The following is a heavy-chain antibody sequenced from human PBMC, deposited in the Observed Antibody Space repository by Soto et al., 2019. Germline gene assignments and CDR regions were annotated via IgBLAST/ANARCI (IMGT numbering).Heavy chain of an antibody. D-gene: IGHD6-13*01. J-gene: IGHJ4*02. CDR1: GFTFSSYA. Sequence: LRLSCAASGFTFSSYAMTWVRQAPGQGLEWVSAISGSGGSTYYVDSVKGRFTISRDNSKNTLYLQMNSLRAEDTAVYYCAKGNIAAAGILDYWGQGTLVTVSS. V-gene: IGHV3-23*01. CDR3: AKGNIAAAGILDY. CDR2: ISGSGGST.